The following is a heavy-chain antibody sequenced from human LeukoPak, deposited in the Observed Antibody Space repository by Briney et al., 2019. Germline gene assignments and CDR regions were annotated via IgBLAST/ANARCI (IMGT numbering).Heavy chain of an antibody. V-gene: IGHV1-46*01. CDR2: INPSGGST. CDR3: ARHGVGSGWYLGRDQYYFDY. CDR1: GYTFTSYY. J-gene: IGHJ4*02. Sequence: ASVKVSCKASGYTFTSYYMHWVRQAPGQGLEWMGIINPSGGSTSYAQKFQGRVTMTRDTSTSTVYMELSSLRSEDTAVYYCARHGVGSGWYLGRDQYYFDYWGQGTLVTVSS. D-gene: IGHD6-19*01.